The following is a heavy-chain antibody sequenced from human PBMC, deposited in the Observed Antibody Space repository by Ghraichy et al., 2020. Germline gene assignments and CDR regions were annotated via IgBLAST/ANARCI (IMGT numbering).Heavy chain of an antibody. V-gene: IGHV1-69*04. D-gene: IGHD3-3*01. J-gene: IGHJ6*02. CDR1: GGTFSSYA. Sequence: SVKVSCKASGGTFSSYAISWVRQAPGQGLEWMGRIIPILGIEKYAQKFQGRVTITADKSTRTAYLELSSLRSEDTAVYYCARDDYDFWSGYYSAHYSYSGMDVWGQGTTVTVPS. CDR2: IIPILGIE. CDR3: ARDDYDFWSGYYSAHYSYSGMDV.